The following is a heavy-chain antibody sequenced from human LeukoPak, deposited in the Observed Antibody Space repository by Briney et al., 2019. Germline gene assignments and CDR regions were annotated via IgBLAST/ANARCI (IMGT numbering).Heavy chain of an antibody. CDR2: TYYRSKWYN. D-gene: IGHD6-13*01. Sequence: SQTLSLTCAISGDSVSSKSAAWTWISQSPWRGLEWLGGTYYRSKWYNDYAVSVKSRITITPETSKNQFSLQLNSVTPEDTAVYYCARRGAGTQYFDYWGQGTLVTVSS. V-gene: IGHV6-1*01. CDR3: ARRGAGTQYFDY. J-gene: IGHJ4*02. CDR1: GDSVSSKSAA.